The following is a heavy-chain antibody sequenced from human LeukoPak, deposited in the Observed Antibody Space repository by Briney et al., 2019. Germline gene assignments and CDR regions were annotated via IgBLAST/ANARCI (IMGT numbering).Heavy chain of an antibody. CDR3: ARDLYRIVVVPHYFDY. J-gene: IGHJ4*02. Sequence: GGSLRLSCAASGFTFSNYGMNWVGQAPGKGLEGVAHIKQDGSEKYYVDSVKGGLTISRDNAKNYLNLQRNSLRAKDTAVYFCARDLYRIVVVPHYFDYWGQGTLVTVSS. V-gene: IGHV3-7*01. CDR1: GFTFSNYG. CDR2: IKQDGSEK. D-gene: IGHD3-22*01.